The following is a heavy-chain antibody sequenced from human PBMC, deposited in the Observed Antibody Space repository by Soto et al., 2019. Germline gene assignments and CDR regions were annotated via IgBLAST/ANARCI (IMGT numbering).Heavy chain of an antibody. CDR2: ISPLFSTT. J-gene: IGHJ4*02. V-gene: IGHV1-69*01. CDR3: AAFSAVAAAGYFKF. CDR1: GDLFNNHA. Sequence: QVQLVQSGAEVKEPGSSVKVSCKASGDLFNNHAFNWVRQAPGQGLEWMGRISPLFSTTNYAQKFQGRVTMGADEWTTIVYLEVNNLESDDTAMYYCAAFSAVAAAGYFKFWGQGTLVTVST. D-gene: IGHD6-13*01.